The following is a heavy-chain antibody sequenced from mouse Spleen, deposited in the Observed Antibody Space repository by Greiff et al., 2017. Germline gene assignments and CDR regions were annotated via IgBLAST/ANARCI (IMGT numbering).Heavy chain of an antibody. V-gene: IGHV5-9*04. Sequence: EVKLVESGGGLVKLGGSLKLSCAASGFTFSSYYMSWVSQTPEKRLEWVATISSGGGSTYYPDSVKGRFTISRDNATTTLYLQMSSLNSEDTAVYYCASGPSYCNYEGGYYAMDDWGQGTSVTVSS. J-gene: IGHJ4*01. CDR2: ISSGGGST. D-gene: IGHD2-10*01. CDR3: ASGPSYCNYEGGYYAMDD. CDR1: GFTFSSYY.